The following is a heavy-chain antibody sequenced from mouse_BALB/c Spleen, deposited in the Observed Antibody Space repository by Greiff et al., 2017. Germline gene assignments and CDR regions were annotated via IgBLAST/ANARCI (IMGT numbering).Heavy chain of an antibody. CDR1: GYTFTSYY. CDR3: TREGLTGPFAY. Sequence: QVQLQQPGAELVKPGASVKLSCKASGYTFTSYYMYWVKQRPGKGLEWIGWINPSNGGTNFNEKFKSKATLTVDKSSSTAYMQLSSLTSEDSAVYYCTREGLTGPFAYWGQGTLVTVSA. CDR2: INPSNGGT. J-gene: IGHJ3*01. D-gene: IGHD4-1*01. V-gene: IGHV1S81*02.